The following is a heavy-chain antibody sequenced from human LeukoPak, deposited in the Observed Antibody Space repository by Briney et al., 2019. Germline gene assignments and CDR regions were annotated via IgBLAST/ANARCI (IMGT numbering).Heavy chain of an antibody. D-gene: IGHD2-15*01. Sequence: PSETLSPTCTVSGDSMTSSNHYWVWIRQPPGKGLEWIGSIYYGGSTYYNPSLKSRVTISQDTSKNQFSLKVNTVTAADTAVYHCARRSHCTGDSCYPVWGQGTTVTVSS. V-gene: IGHV4-39*01. J-gene: IGHJ6*02. CDR2: IYYGGST. CDR3: ARRSHCTGDSCYPV. CDR1: GDSMTSSNHY.